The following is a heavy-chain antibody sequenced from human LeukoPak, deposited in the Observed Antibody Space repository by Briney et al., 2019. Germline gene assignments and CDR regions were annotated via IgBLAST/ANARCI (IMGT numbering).Heavy chain of an antibody. CDR3: AKDSNSGYVSVGPDY. J-gene: IGHJ4*02. CDR1: GFVFSNYG. Sequence: GGSLRFSCQTSGFVFSNYGMHWVRQAPGKGLEWVAFVRYDESNEYYADSVKGRFTISRDNSRNTLYLQMNSLRAEDTGVYSCAKDSNSGYVSVGPDYWGLGTLVTVSS. V-gene: IGHV3-30*02. D-gene: IGHD5-12*01. CDR2: VRYDESNE.